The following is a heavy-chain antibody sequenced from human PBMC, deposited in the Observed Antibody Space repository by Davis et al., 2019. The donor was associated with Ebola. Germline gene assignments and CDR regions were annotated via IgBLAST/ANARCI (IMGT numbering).Heavy chain of an antibody. CDR1: GGSISSGGYY. CDR2: IYYSGST. D-gene: IGHD2-15*01. Sequence: SETLSLTCTVSGGSISSGGYYWSWIRQHPGKGLEWIGYIYYSGSTYYNPSLKSRVTISLDKSKNQLSLRLNSVTAADTAVYYCASSIVVFYYAMDVWGKGTTVTVSS. J-gene: IGHJ6*04. V-gene: IGHV4-31*09. CDR3: ASSIVVFYYAMDV.